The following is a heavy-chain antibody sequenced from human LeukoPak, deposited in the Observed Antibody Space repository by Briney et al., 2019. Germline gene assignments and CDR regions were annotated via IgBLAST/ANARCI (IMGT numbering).Heavy chain of an antibody. CDR1: GFTFSSYA. CDR3: AKEEGPGIAAAGGALY. CDR2: ISGSGGST. D-gene: IGHD6-13*01. J-gene: IGHJ4*02. V-gene: IGHV3-23*01. Sequence: GGSLTLSCAASGFTFSSYAMSWVRQAPGKGLEWVSAISGSGGSTYYADSVKGRFTISRDNSKNTLYLQMNSLRAEDTAVYYCAKEEGPGIAAAGGALYWGQGTLVTVSS.